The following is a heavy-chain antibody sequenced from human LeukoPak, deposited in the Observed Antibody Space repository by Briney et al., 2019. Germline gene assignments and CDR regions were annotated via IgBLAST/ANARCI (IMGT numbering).Heavy chain of an antibody. J-gene: IGHJ4*02. Sequence: GGSLRLSCAASGFTFSTYAMNWVRQAPAKGLEWVSTIGGGGPTTDYADSVKDRFTISRDNSKNTLYLQMNSLRAEDTAVYYCARDRNAAATDYWGQGTLVTVSS. CDR1: GFTFSTYA. D-gene: IGHD6-13*01. CDR2: IGGGGPTT. CDR3: ARDRNAAATDY. V-gene: IGHV3-23*01.